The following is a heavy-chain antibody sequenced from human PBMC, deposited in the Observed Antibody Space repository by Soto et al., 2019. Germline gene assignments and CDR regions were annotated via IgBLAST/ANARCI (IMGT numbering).Heavy chain of an antibody. CDR3: ARGVKNVYAVDV. D-gene: IGHD1-20*01. Sequence: EVQLVESGGGLVHPGGSLRLSCAASGFTFSSLWMHWVRQPPGKGLVWVSRINSDGSTTNYADSVQGRFTISRDNAKNTVYLQMSSLGAGDSAVYYCARGVKNVYAVDVWGQGTTVTVSS. CDR1: GFTFSSLW. J-gene: IGHJ6*02. V-gene: IGHV3-74*01. CDR2: INSDGSTT.